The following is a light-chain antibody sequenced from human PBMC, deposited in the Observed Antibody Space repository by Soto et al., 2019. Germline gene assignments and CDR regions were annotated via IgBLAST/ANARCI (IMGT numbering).Light chain of an antibody. V-gene: IGKV3D-15*01. Sequence: ELVLTPSPGSLHLSAAERPALSCRAGQSVSSSYLAWYQQKPGQDPRLLIYGASSRATGIPDRFSGSGSGTEFTLTISSLQSEDFAVYYCQQFNNWPTFGQGTRLEIK. CDR1: QSVSSSY. CDR2: GAS. J-gene: IGKJ5*01. CDR3: QQFNNWPT.